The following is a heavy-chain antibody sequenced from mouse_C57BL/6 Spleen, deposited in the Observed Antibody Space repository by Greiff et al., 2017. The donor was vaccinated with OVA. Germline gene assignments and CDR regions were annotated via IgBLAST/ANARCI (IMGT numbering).Heavy chain of an antibody. CDR1: GYTFTSYW. CDR2: IYPGSGST. D-gene: IGHD3-2*02. V-gene: IGHV1-55*01. Sequence: QVHVKQSGAELVKPGASVKMSCKASGYTFTSYWITWVKQRPGQGLEWIGDIYPGSGSTNYNEKFKSKATLTVDTSSSTAYMQLSSLTSEDSAVYYCARGDSSGYVFAYWGQGTLVTVSA. CDR3: ARGDSSGYVFAY. J-gene: IGHJ3*01.